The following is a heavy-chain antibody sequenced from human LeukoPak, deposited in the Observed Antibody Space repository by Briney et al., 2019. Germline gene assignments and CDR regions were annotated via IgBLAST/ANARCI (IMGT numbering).Heavy chain of an antibody. CDR1: GFTFSSYG. J-gene: IGHJ4*02. D-gene: IGHD3-22*01. CDR3: ARDGEFYYDSSSY. CDR2: ISGSGGST. Sequence: PGGSLRLSCAASGFTFSSYGMSWVRQAPGKGLEWVSAISGSGGSTYYADSVKGRFTISRDNAKNSLYLQMNSLRAEDTAVYYCARDGEFYYDSSSYWGQGSLVTVSS. V-gene: IGHV3-23*01.